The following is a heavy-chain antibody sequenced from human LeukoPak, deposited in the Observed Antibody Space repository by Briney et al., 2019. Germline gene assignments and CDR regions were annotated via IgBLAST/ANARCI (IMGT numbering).Heavy chain of an antibody. CDR2: INHSGST. J-gene: IGHJ4*02. CDR1: GGSFSGYY. D-gene: IGHD2-21*02. Sequence: SETLSLTCAVYGGSFSGYYWSWIRQPPGKGLEWIGEINHSGSTNCNPSLKSRVTISVDTSKNQFSLKLSSVTAADTAVYYCARGTRVVVTFFDYWGQGTLVTVSS. V-gene: IGHV4-34*01. CDR3: ARGTRVVVTFFDY.